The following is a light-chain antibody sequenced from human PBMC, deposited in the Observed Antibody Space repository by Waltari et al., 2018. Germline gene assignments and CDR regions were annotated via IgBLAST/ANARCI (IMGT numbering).Light chain of an antibody. CDR1: QSIVDA. Sequence: VLTQSPATLSSSPGDRAALSCRASQSIVDAIAWYQQRPGQTPRLLIYDASNRAPGIPARFSGSGSGTDFTLTISSLEPEDFAVYYCQQRRNWPLSFGQGTRLEIK. J-gene: IGKJ5*01. CDR2: DAS. V-gene: IGKV3-11*01. CDR3: QQRRNWPLS.